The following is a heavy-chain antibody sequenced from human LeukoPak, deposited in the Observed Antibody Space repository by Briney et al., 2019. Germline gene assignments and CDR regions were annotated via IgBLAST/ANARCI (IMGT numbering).Heavy chain of an antibody. Sequence: GASVKVSCKASGGTFSSYAISWVRQAPGQGLEWMGGIIPIFGTANYAQKFQGRVTITADESTSTAYMELSSLRSEDTAVYYCARDRGHLTGLGYYMDVWGKGTTVTVSS. CDR1: GGTFSSYA. D-gene: IGHD3/OR15-3a*01. V-gene: IGHV1-69*13. J-gene: IGHJ6*03. CDR2: IIPIFGTA. CDR3: ARDRGHLTGLGYYMDV.